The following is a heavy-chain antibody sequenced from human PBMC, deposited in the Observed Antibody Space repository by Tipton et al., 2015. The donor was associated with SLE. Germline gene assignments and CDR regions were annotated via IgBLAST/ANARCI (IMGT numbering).Heavy chain of an antibody. CDR1: DYSISSGYY. D-gene: IGHD6-19*01. CDR2: IYQSGSA. Sequence: TLSLTCSVSDYSISSGYYWAWIRQPPGKGLEWIGSIYQSGSAFYSSSLKSRVSISVDTSRNQFSLTLTSVTAADTAVYYCARLVSGIDYYFNYMDVWGKGTTVTVSS. J-gene: IGHJ6*03. V-gene: IGHV4-38-2*02. CDR3: ARLVSGIDYYFNYMDV.